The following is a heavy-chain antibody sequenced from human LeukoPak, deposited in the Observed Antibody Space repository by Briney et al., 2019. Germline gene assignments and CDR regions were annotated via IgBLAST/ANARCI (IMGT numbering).Heavy chain of an antibody. Sequence: SETLSLTCAVYGGSFSGYYWSWIRQPPGKGLEWIGEINHSGSTNYNPSLKSRVTISVDTSKNQFSLKLSSVTASDTAVYYCANPTGCYGLTWGQGNLVTVSS. D-gene: IGHD2-15*01. CDR3: ANPTGCYGLT. CDR1: GGSFSGYY. V-gene: IGHV4-34*01. CDR2: INHSGST. J-gene: IGHJ5*02.